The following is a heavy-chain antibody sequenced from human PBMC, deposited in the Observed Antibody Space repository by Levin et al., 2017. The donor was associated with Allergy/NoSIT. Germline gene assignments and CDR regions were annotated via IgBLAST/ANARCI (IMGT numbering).Heavy chain of an antibody. V-gene: IGHV4-39*01. Sequence: SETLSLTCAVSGGSISSRTYYWGWIRQPPGKGLEWIASFSHGGSPNYNPSLESRVTIFEDTSKNQFSLKLSSVTAADTAFYYCMRRPVATPSYFDYWGQGTMVTVSS. J-gene: IGHJ4*02. D-gene: IGHD4-23*01. CDR2: FSHGGSP. CDR3: MRRPVATPSYFDY. CDR1: GGSISSRTYY.